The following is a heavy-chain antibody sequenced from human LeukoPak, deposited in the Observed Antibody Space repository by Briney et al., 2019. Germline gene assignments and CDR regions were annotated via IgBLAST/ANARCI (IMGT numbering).Heavy chain of an antibody. J-gene: IGHJ4*02. CDR2: IKQDGSEK. V-gene: IGHV3-7*01. CDR1: GFTFSSYW. Sequence: GGSLRLSCAAPGFTFSSYWMSWVRQAPGKGLEWVANIKQDGSEKYYVDSVKGRVTISRDNAKDSLYLEMNSLRVEDTAVYYCARENSSSTRGDLDHWGQGSLVTVSS. D-gene: IGHD6-6*01. CDR3: ARENSSSTRGDLDH.